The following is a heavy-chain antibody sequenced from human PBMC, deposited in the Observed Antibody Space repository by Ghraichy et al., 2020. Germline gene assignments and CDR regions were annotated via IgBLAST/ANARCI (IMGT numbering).Heavy chain of an antibody. CDR1: GFTFISYD. D-gene: IGHD2-15*01. CDR3: ARDPGYCSGGRCFGDAFDI. J-gene: IGHJ3*02. Sequence: GESLNISCVVSGFTFISYDMNWVRQTPGKGLEWVSYISSSSYIYYADSVEGRFTISRDNYKNSLFLQMNSLRAEDTAMYYCARDPGYCSGGRCFGDAFDIWGQGTMVTVSS. V-gene: IGHV3-21*01. CDR2: ISSSSYI.